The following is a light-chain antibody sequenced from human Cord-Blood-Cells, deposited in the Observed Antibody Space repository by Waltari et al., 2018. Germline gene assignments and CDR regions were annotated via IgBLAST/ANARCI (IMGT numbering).Light chain of an antibody. Sequence: QSALTQPRSVSGSPGQSVTISCTGTSSDAGGYNYVSWYQQQPGKAPKLMIYDVSKRPSGVPDRFSGSKSGNTASLTISGLQAEDEADYYCSSYTSSSTFVFGGGTKLTVL. V-gene: IGLV2-11*01. CDR3: SSYTSSSTFV. CDR2: DVS. J-gene: IGLJ3*02. CDR1: SSDAGGYNY.